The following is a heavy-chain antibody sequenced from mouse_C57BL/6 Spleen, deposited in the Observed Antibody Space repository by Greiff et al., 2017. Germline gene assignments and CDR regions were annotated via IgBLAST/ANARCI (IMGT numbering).Heavy chain of an antibody. J-gene: IGHJ4*01. Sequence: EVQGVESVAELVRPGASVKLSCTASGFTIKNTYMHWVKQRPEQGLEWIGRIDPANGNTKYAPKFQGKATITADTSSNTAYLQLSSLTSKDTAVYYGACSTLYYYAMDYWGQGTSVTVSS. CDR2: IDPANGNT. CDR1: GFTIKNTY. D-gene: IGHD5-1*01. V-gene: IGHV14-3*01. CDR3: ACSTLYYYAMDY.